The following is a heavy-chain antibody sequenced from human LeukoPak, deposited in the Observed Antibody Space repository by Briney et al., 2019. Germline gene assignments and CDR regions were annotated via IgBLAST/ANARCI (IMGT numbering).Heavy chain of an antibody. J-gene: IGHJ5*02. CDR2: ISYDGTNK. Sequence: PGGSLRLSCAASGFTFSTHAMHWVRQAPGKGLEWVALISYDGTNKYYADSVKGRFTISRDNSKNTLFLQTESLRPDDTAVYFCAREILRYFDLWGQGTLVTVSS. CDR1: GFTFSTHA. V-gene: IGHV3-30-3*01. D-gene: IGHD3-9*01. CDR3: AREILRYFDL.